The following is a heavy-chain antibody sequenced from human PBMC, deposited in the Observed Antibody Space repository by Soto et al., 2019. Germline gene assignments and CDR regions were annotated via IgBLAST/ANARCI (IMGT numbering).Heavy chain of an antibody. V-gene: IGHV4-30-2*01. CDR2: IYHSGST. D-gene: IGHD5-12*01. J-gene: IGHJ4*02. CDR3: ARGTVANSQFDY. CDR1: GGSISSGGYS. Sequence: SETLSLTCAVSGGSISSGGYSWSWIRQPPGKGLEWIGYIYHSGSTYYNPSLKSRVTISVDRSKNQFSLKLSSVTAADTAVYYCARGTVANSQFDYWGQGTLVTVSS.